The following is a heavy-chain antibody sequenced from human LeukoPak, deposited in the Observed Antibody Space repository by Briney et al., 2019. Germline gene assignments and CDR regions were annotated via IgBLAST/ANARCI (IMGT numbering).Heavy chain of an antibody. Sequence: GGSLRLSCAVSGLSFSTSWMDWVRQAPGKGLEWVASINPDESEKYSAGSVKGRFTISRDISTDTLWLQMDSLRTEDTAVYYCAKGPLRGTAAAIDYWGQGTLVTVSS. V-gene: IGHV3-7*01. CDR2: INPDESEK. CDR3: AKGPLRGTAAAIDY. D-gene: IGHD2-2*01. J-gene: IGHJ4*02. CDR1: GLSFSTSW.